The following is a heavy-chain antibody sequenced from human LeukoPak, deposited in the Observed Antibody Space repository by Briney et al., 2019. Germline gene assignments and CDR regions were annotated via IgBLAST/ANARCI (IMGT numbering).Heavy chain of an antibody. D-gene: IGHD2-2*01. Sequence: PSETLSLTCAVYGGSFSGYYWSWIRQPPGKGLEWIGEINHSGSTNYNPSLKSRVTISVDTSKNQFSLKLSSVTAADTAVYYCARADLGYCSSTSCYEGDAFDIWGQGTMVTVSS. CDR3: ARADLGYCSSTSCYEGDAFDI. J-gene: IGHJ3*02. CDR2: INHSGST. V-gene: IGHV4-34*01. CDR1: GGSFSGYY.